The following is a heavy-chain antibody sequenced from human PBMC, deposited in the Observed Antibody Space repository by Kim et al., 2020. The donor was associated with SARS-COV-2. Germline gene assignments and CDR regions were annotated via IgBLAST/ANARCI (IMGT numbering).Heavy chain of an antibody. CDR3: ARHFLSGAAVQSDY. Sequence: GESLKISCKGSGYNFSRFWIGWVRQMPGKGLEWMGIIYAGDSNTIYSPSFQGQVTISADKSINTAYLQWSSLKASDTAMYYCARHFLSGAAVQSDYWGQGILVTVSS. V-gene: IGHV5-51*01. CDR1: GYNFSRFW. J-gene: IGHJ4*02. CDR2: IYAGDSNT. D-gene: IGHD3-10*01.